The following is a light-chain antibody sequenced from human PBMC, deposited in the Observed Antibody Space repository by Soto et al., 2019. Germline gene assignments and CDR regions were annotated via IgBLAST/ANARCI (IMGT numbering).Light chain of an antibody. V-gene: IGLV2-14*01. CDR1: SSDVGGYNY. Sequence: QSALTQPGSVSGSPGQSITISCTGTSSDVGGYNYVSWYQQHSGKALKLMIYEVSNRPSGVSGRFSGSKSGNTASLTITGLQAEDEADYYCISYTSSSTPVVFGGGTKLTVL. CDR3: ISYTSSSTPVV. CDR2: EVS. J-gene: IGLJ2*01.